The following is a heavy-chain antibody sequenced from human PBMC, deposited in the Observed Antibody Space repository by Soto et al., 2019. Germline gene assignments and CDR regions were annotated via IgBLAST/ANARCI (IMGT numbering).Heavy chain of an antibody. Sequence: ASVKVSCKASGYTFTSYGISWVRQAPGQGLEWMGWISAYNGNTNYAQKLQGRVTMTTDTSTSTAYMELRSLRSDDTAVYYCARVTHSSSPPHFDYWGQGTLVTVSS. CDR3: ARVTHSSSPPHFDY. CDR1: GYTFTSYG. V-gene: IGHV1-18*04. J-gene: IGHJ4*02. D-gene: IGHD6-6*01. CDR2: ISAYNGNT.